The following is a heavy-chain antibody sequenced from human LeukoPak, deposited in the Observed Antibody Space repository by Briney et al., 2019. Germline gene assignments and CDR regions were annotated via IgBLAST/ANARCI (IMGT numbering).Heavy chain of an antibody. D-gene: IGHD1-26*01. CDR1: GYTFTSYY. CDR2: INPSGGST. J-gene: IGHJ4*02. CDR3: ARDLYVDGGIDY. Sequence: ASVKVSCKASGYTFTSYYMHWVRQAPGQGLEWMGIINPSGGSTSHAQKFQGRVTMTRDTSTSTVYMELSSLRSEDTAVYYCARDLYVDGGIDYWGQGTLVTVSS. V-gene: IGHV1-46*01.